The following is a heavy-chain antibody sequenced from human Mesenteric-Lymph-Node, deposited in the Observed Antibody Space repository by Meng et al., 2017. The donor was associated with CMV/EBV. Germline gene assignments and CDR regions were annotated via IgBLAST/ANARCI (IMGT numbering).Heavy chain of an antibody. J-gene: IGHJ6*02. CDR2: ISGGGDNT. V-gene: IGHV3-23*01. D-gene: IGHD6-6*01. CDR1: GFTFNKYA. CDR3: ARDPYSSFGRGYYYYGMDV. Sequence: GESLKISCAASGFTFNKYAMNWVRQAPGKGLEWVSAISGGGDNTYYADSVKGRFTISRDNSKNTLYLQMNSLRAEDTAVYYCARDPYSSFGRGYYYYGMDVWGQGTTVTVSS.